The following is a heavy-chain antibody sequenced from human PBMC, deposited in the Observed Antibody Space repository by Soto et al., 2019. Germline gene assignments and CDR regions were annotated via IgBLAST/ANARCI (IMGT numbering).Heavy chain of an antibody. Sequence: LRLSCAASGFIFSSYSMNWVRQAPGKGLEWVSSISSDGSYIYYADSVKGRFTISRDSTKTSLYLRMNSLRAEDTAVYYCARVHYDFWTGSRDYFFDYWGRGTLVTVSS. V-gene: IGHV3-21*01. CDR1: GFIFSSYS. D-gene: IGHD3-3*01. J-gene: IGHJ4*02. CDR3: ARVHYDFWTGSRDYFFDY. CDR2: ISSDGSYI.